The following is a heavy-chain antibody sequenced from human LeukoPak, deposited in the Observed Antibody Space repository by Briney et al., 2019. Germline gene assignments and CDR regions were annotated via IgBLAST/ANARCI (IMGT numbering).Heavy chain of an antibody. CDR1: GFTFSSYG. CDR3: AKDRGVKNYYYYMDV. J-gene: IGHJ6*03. CDR2: IWYDGSNK. V-gene: IGHV3-33*06. Sequence: GGSLRLSCAASGFTFSSYGMHWVRQAPGKGLEWGAVIWYDGSNKYYADSVKGRFTISRDNSKNTLYLQMNRLRAEDTAVYYCAKDRGVKNYYYYMDVWGKGTTVTVSS. D-gene: IGHD3-3*01.